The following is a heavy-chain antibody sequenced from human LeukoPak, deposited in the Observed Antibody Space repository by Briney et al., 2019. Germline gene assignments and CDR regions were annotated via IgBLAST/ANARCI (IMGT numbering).Heavy chain of an antibody. CDR3: AKMMGQRLYDYCMDV. J-gene: IGHJ6*03. D-gene: IGHD3-16*01. CDR1: GFAFSNFA. V-gene: IGHV3-23*01. Sequence: GGSLRLSCAASGFAFSNFAMSWVRQAPGKGLEGVSAMSGSGDGTYYADSVKGRFTISRDNSKNTLYLQMNSRRAEDTAVYYCAKMMGQRLYDYCMDVWGKGTTVTVSS. CDR2: MSGSGDGT.